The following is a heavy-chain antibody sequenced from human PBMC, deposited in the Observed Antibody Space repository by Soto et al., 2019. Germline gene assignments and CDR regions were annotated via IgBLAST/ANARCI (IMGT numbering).Heavy chain of an antibody. CDR3: GRRYGGNSPLDH. CDR2: INPSGAST. V-gene: IGHV1-46*01. D-gene: IGHD3-16*01. J-gene: IGHJ4*02. Sequence: QVLLVQSGAEVKKPGASVRLSCKASGYTFSSYYILWVRQAPGQGLEWVGIINPSGASTHYAPSFQGRITLTKDMSTSTVFMDRRSLQSEDTAMYYCGRRYGGNSPLDHWGQGTRVTVSS. CDR1: GYTFSSYY.